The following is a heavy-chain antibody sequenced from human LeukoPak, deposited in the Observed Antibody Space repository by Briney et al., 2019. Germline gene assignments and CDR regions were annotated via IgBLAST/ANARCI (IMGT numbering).Heavy chain of an antibody. J-gene: IGHJ4*02. V-gene: IGHV3-69-1*01. CDR2: IGSDNKP. CDR1: GFTFSAYA. Sequence: RAGGSLRLSCEASGFTFSAYAMTWVRQAPGKGLEWVSSIGSDNKPHYSESVKGRFSISRDNAKNSLYLQMNSLRAEDTAVYYCARAISGDAYYWGQGTLVTVSS. CDR3: ARAISGDAYY. D-gene: IGHD2-21*01.